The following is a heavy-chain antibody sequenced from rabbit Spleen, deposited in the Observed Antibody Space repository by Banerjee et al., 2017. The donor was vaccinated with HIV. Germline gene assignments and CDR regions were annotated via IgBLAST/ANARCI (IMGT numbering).Heavy chain of an antibody. CDR3: AIDGTGGSYFAL. CDR1: GGTRSSYY. D-gene: IGHD8-1*01. Sequence: RKESGGGRVQLGGSLKLSCKGYGGTRSSYYMNRGRQAPGKGLEWIGYIDHVFGMTYYAHWVNGRFSISIEIAQNSVFLQMTSLTAADTATYFCAIDGTGGSYFALWGPGTLVTVS. J-gene: IGHJ4*01. CDR2: IDHVFGMT. V-gene: IGHV1S7*01.